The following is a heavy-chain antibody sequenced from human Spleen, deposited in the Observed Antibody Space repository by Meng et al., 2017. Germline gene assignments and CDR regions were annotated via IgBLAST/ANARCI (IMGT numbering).Heavy chain of an antibody. CDR2: INHSGST. V-gene: IGHV4-34*01. CDR1: GGSFSGYY. CDR3: ARGIRGYSYAYGY. Sequence: QVQLQQWGAGLLKPSETLSLTCGGYGGSFSGYYWTWIRQPPGKGLEWIGEINHSGSTNYNPSLKSRVTISVDTSKNQFSLKLSPVTAADTAVYYCARGIRGYSYAYGYWGQGTLVTVSS. D-gene: IGHD5-18*01. J-gene: IGHJ4*02.